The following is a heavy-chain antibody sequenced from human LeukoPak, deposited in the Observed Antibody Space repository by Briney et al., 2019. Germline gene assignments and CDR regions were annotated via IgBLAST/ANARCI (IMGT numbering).Heavy chain of an antibody. CDR1: GFTFSSYG. CDR3: AKDQRIMVRGLVDY. D-gene: IGHD3-10*01. V-gene: IGHV3-30*02. Sequence: GGSMRLSCAASGFTFSSYGMHWVRQAPGKGLEWVAFIRYDGSNKYYADSVKGRFTISRDNSKNTLYLQMNSLRAEDTAVYYCAKDQRIMVRGLVDYWGQGTLVTVSS. J-gene: IGHJ4*02. CDR2: IRYDGSNK.